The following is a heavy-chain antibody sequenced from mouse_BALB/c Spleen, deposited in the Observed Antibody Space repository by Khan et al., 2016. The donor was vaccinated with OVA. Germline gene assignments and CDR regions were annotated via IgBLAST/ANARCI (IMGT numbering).Heavy chain of an antibody. CDR1: GFSLTSYG. J-gene: IGHJ4*01. CDR2: IWGDGST. D-gene: IGHD1-1*01. V-gene: IGHV2-3*01. Sequence: QVQLKESGPGLVAPSQSLSITCTFSGFSLTSYGVSWVRQPQGKGLEWLGVIWGDGSTNYHSDLKSRLSISKDDSKSQVFLKLNSLKTDDTATYHCVSFYYGGSFYAMDYWGQGTSVTVSS. CDR3: VSFYYGGSFYAMDY.